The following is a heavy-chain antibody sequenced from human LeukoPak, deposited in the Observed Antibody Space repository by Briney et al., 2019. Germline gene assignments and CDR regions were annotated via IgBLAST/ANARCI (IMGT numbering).Heavy chain of an antibody. V-gene: IGHV3-23*01. D-gene: IGHD2-2*01. Sequence: PGGSLRLSCVASGFTISNNYMSWVRQAPGKGLEWVSAISGSGGSTYNADSVKGRFTISRDNSKNTLYLQMNSLRAEDTAVYYCAKAWGPYCSSTSCPAGNWGQGTLVTVSS. CDR3: AKAWGPYCSSTSCPAGN. CDR2: ISGSGGST. J-gene: IGHJ4*02. CDR1: GFTISNNY.